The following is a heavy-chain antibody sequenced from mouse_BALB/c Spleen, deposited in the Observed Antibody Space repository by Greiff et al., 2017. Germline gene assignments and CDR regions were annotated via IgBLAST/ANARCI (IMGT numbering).Heavy chain of an antibody. CDR2: IYPGNSDT. CDR1: GYSFTSYW. Sequence: VQLKQSGTVLARPGASVKMSCKASGYSFTSYWMHWVKQRPGQGLEWIGAIYPGNSDTSYNQKFKGKAKLTAVTSASTAYMELSSLTNEDSAVYYCTRDFITTVVVDYWGQGTTLTVSS. J-gene: IGHJ2*01. D-gene: IGHD1-1*01. CDR3: TRDFITTVVVDY. V-gene: IGHV1-5*01.